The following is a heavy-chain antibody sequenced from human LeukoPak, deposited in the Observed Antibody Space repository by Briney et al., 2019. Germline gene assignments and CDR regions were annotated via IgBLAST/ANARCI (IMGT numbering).Heavy chain of an antibody. V-gene: IGHV5-51*01. J-gene: IGHJ4*02. CDR2: IYPGDSDT. CDR1: GYSFTNYW. D-gene: IGHD3-10*01. Sequence: GESLKISCKSSGYSFTNYWIGLVRPMPGKGLEWMGIIYPGDSDTRYSPSFQGQVTISADESISTAYLQWSSLKASDTAMYYCARISMVRGVIHLDYWGQGTLVTVSS. CDR3: ARISMVRGVIHLDY.